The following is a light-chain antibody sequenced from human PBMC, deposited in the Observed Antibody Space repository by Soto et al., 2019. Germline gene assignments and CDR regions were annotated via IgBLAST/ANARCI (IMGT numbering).Light chain of an antibody. CDR2: DAS. Sequence: EIVLTQSPATLSLSPGERATLTCRASQSVSNFLAWYQHKPGQAPRLLIYDASIRATGVPARFSGSGSGTDFSLPISSLEPEDFAIYYCQQRSIWPPWTFGQGTKVELK. CDR1: QSVSNF. V-gene: IGKV3-11*01. J-gene: IGKJ1*01. CDR3: QQRSIWPPWT.